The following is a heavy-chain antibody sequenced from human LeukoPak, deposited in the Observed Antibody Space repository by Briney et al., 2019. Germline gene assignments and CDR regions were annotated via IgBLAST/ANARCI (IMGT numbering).Heavy chain of an antibody. CDR3: AKDFEGRLQPLDY. CDR2: ISSGDNT. J-gene: IGHJ4*02. V-gene: IGHV3-23*01. CDR1: GFTFSTNA. D-gene: IGHD5-24*01. Sequence: GGSLRLSCAASGFTFSTNAMSWVRQAPGKGLEWVSGISSGDNTYYVDSVKGRFIISRDNSKNTLFLQMNSLRAEDTAVYYCAKDFEGRLQPLDYWGQGTLVTVSS.